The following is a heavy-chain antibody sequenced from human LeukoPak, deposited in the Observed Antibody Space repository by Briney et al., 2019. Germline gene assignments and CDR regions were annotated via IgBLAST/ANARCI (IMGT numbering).Heavy chain of an antibody. CDR2: IRGSATNT. D-gene: IGHD5-18*01. CDR3: AKGVSEYIYGSVD. CDR1: GFTFSNYA. J-gene: IGHJ4*02. Sequence: GGSLRLSCAASGFTFSNYAMNWVRQAPGKGLEWVSSIRGSATNTYYADSVRGRFTISRDNSKSTLYLQMSSLRAEDTAVYYCAKGVSEYIYGSVDWGQGTLVTVSS. V-gene: IGHV3-23*01.